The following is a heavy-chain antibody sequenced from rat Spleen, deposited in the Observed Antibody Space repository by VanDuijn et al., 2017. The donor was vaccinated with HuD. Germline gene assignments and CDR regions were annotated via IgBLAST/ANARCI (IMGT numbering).Heavy chain of an antibody. J-gene: IGHJ4*01. CDR1: GFSLTSYN. CDR3: AREDEDVMDA. Sequence: QVQLKESGPGLVQPSQTLSLTCTVSGFSLTSYNVHWVRQPTGKGLEWMGVIWTGGSTDYNSALKSRLSISRDTSKSQVFLKMNSLQTEDIATYYCAREDEDVMDAWGQGASVTVSS. CDR2: IWTGGST. V-gene: IGHV2-30*01.